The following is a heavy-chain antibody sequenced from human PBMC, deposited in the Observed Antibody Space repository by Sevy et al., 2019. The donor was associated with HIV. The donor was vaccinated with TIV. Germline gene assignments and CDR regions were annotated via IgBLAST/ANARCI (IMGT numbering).Heavy chain of an antibody. Sequence: GGSLRLSCAASGFTFSSYSMNWVRQAPGKGLEWVSSISSSSYIYYADSVKGRFTISRDNAKNSLYLQMNSLRVEDTAVYYCASGMGIVVVPAAMGGMDVWGQGTTVTVSS. V-gene: IGHV3-21*01. CDR2: ISSSSYI. CDR1: GFTFSSYS. CDR3: ASGMGIVVVPAAMGGMDV. J-gene: IGHJ6*02. D-gene: IGHD2-2*01.